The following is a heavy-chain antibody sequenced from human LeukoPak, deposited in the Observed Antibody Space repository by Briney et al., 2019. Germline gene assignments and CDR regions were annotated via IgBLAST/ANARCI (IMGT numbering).Heavy chain of an antibody. V-gene: IGHV1-46*01. D-gene: IGHD5-12*01. Sequence: GASVKVSCKASGYSFTSHYMHWVRQAPGQGLEWVGLINPSGSSTLYAQKFQGRVTMTRDMSTTTDYMELSSLRSEDTAVYYCARKLGPYSGYDAFDYWGQGTLVTVSS. CDR1: GYSFTSHY. CDR3: ARKLGPYSGYDAFDY. CDR2: INPSGSST. J-gene: IGHJ4*02.